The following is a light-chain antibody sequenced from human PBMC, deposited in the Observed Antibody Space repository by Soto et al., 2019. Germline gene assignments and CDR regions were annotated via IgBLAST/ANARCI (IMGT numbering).Light chain of an antibody. CDR3: ASSAGCFYV. J-gene: IGLJ1*01. CDR1: SSDVGGYNY. CDR2: EVD. Sequence: QSALTQPPSASGSPGQSVTISCTGTSSDVGGYNYVSWYQQHPGTLPKVMIYEVDKRPAGVPDRFSGSKSGNTASLTISGLQAEDEADYYCASSAGCFYVFGTGTKLTVL. V-gene: IGLV2-8*01.